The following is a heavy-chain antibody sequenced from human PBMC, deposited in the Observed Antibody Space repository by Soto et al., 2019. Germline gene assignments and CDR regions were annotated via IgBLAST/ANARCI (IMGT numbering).Heavy chain of an antibody. V-gene: IGHV1-69*01. D-gene: IGHD2-2*01. CDR2: IIPIFGTA. CDR3: ARDQDIVVVPAAKDYYYYGMDV. J-gene: IGHJ6*02. CDR1: GGTFSSYA. Sequence: QVQLVQSGAEVKKPGSSVKVSCKASGGTFSSYAISWVRQAPGQGLEWMGGIIPIFGTANYAQKFQGRVTITADESTSTAYMELSSLRSEDTAVYYCARDQDIVVVPAAKDYYYYGMDVWGQGTTVTVSS.